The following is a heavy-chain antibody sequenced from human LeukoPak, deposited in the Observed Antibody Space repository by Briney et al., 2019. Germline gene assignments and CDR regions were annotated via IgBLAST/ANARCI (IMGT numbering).Heavy chain of an antibody. Sequence: GGSLRLSCAASGFTFSNYWIKWVRQAPGRGVEWVANIKQDGSKTYCVDSVKGRFTISRDDAKNSLYLQINSLRDEDTAVYYCARGGSGYSYGKIDSWGQGILVTVSS. CDR2: IKQDGSKT. CDR3: ARGGSGYSYGKIDS. CDR1: GFTFSNYW. V-gene: IGHV3-7*01. J-gene: IGHJ4*02. D-gene: IGHD5-18*01.